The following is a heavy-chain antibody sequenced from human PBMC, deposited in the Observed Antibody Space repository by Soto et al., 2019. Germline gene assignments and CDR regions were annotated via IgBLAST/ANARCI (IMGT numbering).Heavy chain of an antibody. D-gene: IGHD6-25*01. V-gene: IGHV3-7*01. CDR2: IKLDGSEK. CDR3: ARSSGWTADY. CDR1: GFTFSNYW. J-gene: IGHJ4*02. Sequence: GGSLRLSCAASGFTFSNYWMNWVRQAPGKGLEWVANIKLDGSEKYYVDSVKGRFTISRDSAKNSVSLQMDSLRVDDTAVYYCARSSGWTADYWGQGTLVTVYS.